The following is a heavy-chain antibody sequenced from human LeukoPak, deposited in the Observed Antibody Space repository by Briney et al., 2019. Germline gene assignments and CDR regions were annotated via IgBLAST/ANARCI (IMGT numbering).Heavy chain of an antibody. CDR1: GFSFSGFD. Sequence: GGSLRLSCAASGFSFSGFDMNWVRQAAGKGLEWIAHIGTSVNAIYYADSVKGRFTISRDNARDSLLLQMDSLRVEDTAVYYCARDSVWFGDLLNWGQGALVIVST. CDR3: ARDSVWFGDLLN. CDR2: IGTSVNAI. D-gene: IGHD3-10*01. J-gene: IGHJ4*02. V-gene: IGHV3-48*03.